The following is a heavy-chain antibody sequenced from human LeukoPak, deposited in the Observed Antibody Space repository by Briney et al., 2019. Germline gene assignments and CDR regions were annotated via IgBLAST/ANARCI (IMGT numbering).Heavy chain of an antibody. D-gene: IGHD7-27*01. V-gene: IGHV3-30*02. CDR2: IRYVGSNK. Sequence: GGSLRLSCVASGFTFTSHGMRWVRQAPGKGLEWVAFIRYVGSNKYYAASVRGRFTISRDDAKNTLYLQMNSLRAEDTAVYHRKLGVCATRVLGGGRTGVRVPW. CDR1: GFTFTSHG. CDR3: KLGVCATRVLGGGRTGVRVP. J-gene: IGHJ5*02.